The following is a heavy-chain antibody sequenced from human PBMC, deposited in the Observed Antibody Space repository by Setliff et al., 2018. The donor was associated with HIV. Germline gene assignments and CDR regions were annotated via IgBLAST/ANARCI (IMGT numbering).Heavy chain of an antibody. CDR3: ARTYGSASKLDY. CDR2: IDWEDDK. V-gene: IGHV2-70*04. D-gene: IGHD3-10*01. CDR1: GFSLSTTGLR. Sequence: GPTLVNPTQTLTLTCTFSGFSLSTTGLRVTWIRQPPGKALEWLARIDWEDDKFYSTSLKTRLTISKDTSKNQVFLTMTNMDPVDTATYYCARTYGSASKLDYWGPGTLVTVSS. J-gene: IGHJ4*02.